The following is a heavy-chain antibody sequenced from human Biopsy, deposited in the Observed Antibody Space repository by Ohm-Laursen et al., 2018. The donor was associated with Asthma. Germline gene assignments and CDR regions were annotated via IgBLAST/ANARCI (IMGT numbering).Heavy chain of an antibody. CDR3: AKRRGYSDLTDFDH. CDR2: VKGDGRRT. CDR1: GLTLRDYW. Sequence: SLRLSRAPSGLTLRDYWMHRVRPAPGKALEWVSRVKGDGRRTSYADSVKGRFTISRDNAKSTLYLQMNRLRTDDTAVYYCAKRRGYSDLTDFDHWGQGTLVTVSS. D-gene: IGHD3-3*01. J-gene: IGHJ4*02. V-gene: IGHV3-74*01.